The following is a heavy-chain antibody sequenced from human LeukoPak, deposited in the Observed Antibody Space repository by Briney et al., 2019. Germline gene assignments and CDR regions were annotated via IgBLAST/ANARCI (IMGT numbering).Heavy chain of an antibody. D-gene: IGHD6-19*01. CDR2: INPNSGGT. Sequence: ASVKASCKASGYTFTGYYMHWVRQAPGQGLEWMGRINPNSGGTNYAQKFQGRVTMTRDTSISTAYMELSRLRSDDTAVYYCARPKIAVAGWWAPWGQGTLVTVSS. CDR1: GYTFTGYY. J-gene: IGHJ5*02. CDR3: ARPKIAVAGWWAP. V-gene: IGHV1-2*06.